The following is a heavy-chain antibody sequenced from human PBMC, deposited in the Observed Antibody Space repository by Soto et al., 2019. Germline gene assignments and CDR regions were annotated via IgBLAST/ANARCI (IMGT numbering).Heavy chain of an antibody. V-gene: IGHV1-58*01. Sequence: ASVKVSCKASGFTFTSSAVQWVRQARGQRLEWIGWIVVGSGNTNYAQKFQERVTITRDMSTSTAYMELSSLRSEDTAVYYCAAEVRGVIITGDAFDIWGQGTMVTVSS. D-gene: IGHD3-10*01. J-gene: IGHJ3*02. CDR2: IVVGSGNT. CDR1: GFTFTSSA. CDR3: AAEVRGVIITGDAFDI.